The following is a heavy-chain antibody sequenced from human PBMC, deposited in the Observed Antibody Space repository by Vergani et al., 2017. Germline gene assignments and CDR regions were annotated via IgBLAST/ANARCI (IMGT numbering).Heavy chain of an antibody. J-gene: IGHJ4*02. D-gene: IGHD6-6*01. V-gene: IGHV3-7*01. CDR2: IKQDGSEK. CDR1: GFTFSSYW. Sequence: EVQLVESGGGLVQPGGSLRLSCAASGFTFSSYWMSWVRQAPGKGLEWVANIKQDGSEKYYVDSVKGRFTISRDNAKNSLYLQMNSLRAEDTAVYYCARDRRSSPTYYFDYWGQGTLVTVSS. CDR3: ARDRRSSPTYYFDY.